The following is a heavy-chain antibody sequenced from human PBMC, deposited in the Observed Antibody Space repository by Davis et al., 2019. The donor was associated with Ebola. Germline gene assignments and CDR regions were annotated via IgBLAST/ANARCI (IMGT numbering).Heavy chain of an antibody. Sequence: GESLKISCEASGFTFSDYYMSWIRQAPGKGLEWLSYISPTGLTISYADSVKGRFTISRDNAKNSVYLRMDSLRAEDTAVYYCARDESTLLVATEPLDFWGQGTLVTVS. CDR3: ARDESTLLVATEPLDF. J-gene: IGHJ4*02. CDR1: GFTFSDYY. V-gene: IGHV3-11*01. CDR2: ISPTGLTI. D-gene: IGHD5-12*01.